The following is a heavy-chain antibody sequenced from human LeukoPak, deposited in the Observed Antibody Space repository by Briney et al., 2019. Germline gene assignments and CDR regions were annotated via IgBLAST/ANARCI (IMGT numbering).Heavy chain of an antibody. D-gene: IGHD3-10*01. J-gene: IGHJ4*02. V-gene: IGHV3-23*01. Sequence: HTGGSLRLSCAASGFTFSNYAMTWVRQAPGKGLEWVSTISGSGGSTYYADSVKGRFTISRDNSKNTLFLQMNSLRAEDTAVYYCAKGGMLRGFDYWGQGTLVTVSS. CDR3: AKGGMLRGFDY. CDR1: GFTFSNYA. CDR2: ISGSGGST.